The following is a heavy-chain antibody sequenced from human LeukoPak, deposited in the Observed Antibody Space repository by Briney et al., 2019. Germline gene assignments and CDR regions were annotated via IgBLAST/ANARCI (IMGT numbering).Heavy chain of an antibody. CDR2: IYWDDDK. D-gene: IGHD1-14*01. Sequence: EYLPTPVHPTQPLPLTRTFSAFSPGNSGVDVGCIRQPPGKAPEWLALIYWDDDKRYSTSLTSRLSITKDISKNQVVLTMTNMDPVATATYYCALSTHVTYKAFDIWCQGKMVTVSS. V-gene: IGHV2-5*02. CDR1: AFSPGNSGVD. CDR3: ALSTHVTYKAFDI. J-gene: IGHJ3*02.